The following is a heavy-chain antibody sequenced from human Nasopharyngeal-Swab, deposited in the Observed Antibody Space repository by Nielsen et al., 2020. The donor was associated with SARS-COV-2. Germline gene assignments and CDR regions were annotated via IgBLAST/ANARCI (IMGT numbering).Heavy chain of an antibody. CDR3: AGPMTTVTTGLFDP. Sequence: SETLSLTCAVYGGSFGGYYWSWIRQPPGKGLEWIGEINHSGSTNYNPSLKSRVTISVDTSKNQFSLKLSSVTAADTAVYYCAGPMTTVTTGLFDPWGQGTLVTVSS. D-gene: IGHD4-17*01. V-gene: IGHV4-34*01. CDR2: INHSGST. J-gene: IGHJ5*02. CDR1: GGSFGGYY.